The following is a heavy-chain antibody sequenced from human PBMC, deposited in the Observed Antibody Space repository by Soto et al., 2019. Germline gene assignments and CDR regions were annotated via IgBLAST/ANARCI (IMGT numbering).Heavy chain of an antibody. CDR2: IYYSGGT. CDR3: ARENEGAAGNYYYYYMDV. CDR1: GSSISSYY. D-gene: IGHD6-13*01. V-gene: IGHV4-59*01. J-gene: IGHJ6*03. Sequence: SETLSLTCTVSGSSISSYYWSWIRQPPGKGLEWIGYIYYSGGTNYNPSLKSRVTISVDTSKNQFSLKLSSVTAADTAVYYCARENEGAAGNYYYYYMDVWGKGTTVTVSS.